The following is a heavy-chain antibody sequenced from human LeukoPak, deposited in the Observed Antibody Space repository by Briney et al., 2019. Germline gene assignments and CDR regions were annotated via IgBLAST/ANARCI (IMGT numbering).Heavy chain of an antibody. CDR1: GFTFSSYS. D-gene: IGHD4-17*01. Sequence: PGGSLRLSCAASGFTFSSYSMNWVRQAPGKGLEWVSSISSITSHIYYADSVKGRFTISRDNAKNSLYLQMNSLSAEDTAVYYFAGDYYGDYAFDYWGQGTLVTVSS. CDR3: AGDYYGDYAFDY. V-gene: IGHV3-21*01. J-gene: IGHJ4*02. CDR2: ISSITSHI.